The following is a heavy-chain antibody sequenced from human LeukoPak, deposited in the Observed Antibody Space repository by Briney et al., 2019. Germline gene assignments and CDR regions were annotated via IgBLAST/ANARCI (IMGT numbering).Heavy chain of an antibody. D-gene: IGHD2-15*01. CDR2: ISSSSSYI. V-gene: IGHV3-21*01. CDR3: ARDLSLQWSVDY. CDR1: GFTFSSYS. Sequence: PGGSLRLSCAASGFTFSSYSMNWVRQAPGKGLEWVSSISSSSSYIYYADSVKGRFTISRDNAKNSLYLQMNSLRAEDTAVYYCARDLSLQWSVDYWGQGTLVTVSS. J-gene: IGHJ4*02.